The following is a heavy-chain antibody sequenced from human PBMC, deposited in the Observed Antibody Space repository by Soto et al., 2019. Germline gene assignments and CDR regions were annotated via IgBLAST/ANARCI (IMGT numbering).Heavy chain of an antibody. CDR3: ARDNSTNAPQLIPLYMDV. D-gene: IGHD2-8*01. J-gene: IGHJ6*03. V-gene: IGHV6-1*01. CDR2: TYYRSKWYN. CDR1: GDSVSSNSAA. Sequence: SQTLSLTCAISGDSVSSNSAAWNWIRQSPSRGLEWLGRTYYRSKWYNDYAVSVKSRITINPDKSTSTAYMELSSLRSEDTAVYYCARDNSTNAPQLIPLYMDVWGKGTTVTVSS.